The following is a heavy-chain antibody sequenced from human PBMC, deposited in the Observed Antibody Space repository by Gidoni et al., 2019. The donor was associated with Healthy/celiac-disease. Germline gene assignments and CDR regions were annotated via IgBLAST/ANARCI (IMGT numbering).Heavy chain of an antibody. D-gene: IGHD5-18*01. Sequence: EVQLVASGGGLVQPGGSLRLSCTASGFTFSSYDMPWVRQATGKGLEWVSAIGTAGDTYYPGSVKGRFTISRENAKNSLYLQMNSLRAGDTAVYYCARSDTAMKGDAFDIWGQGTMVTVSS. V-gene: IGHV3-13*01. J-gene: IGHJ3*02. CDR2: IGTAGDT. CDR3: ARSDTAMKGDAFDI. CDR1: GFTFSSYD.